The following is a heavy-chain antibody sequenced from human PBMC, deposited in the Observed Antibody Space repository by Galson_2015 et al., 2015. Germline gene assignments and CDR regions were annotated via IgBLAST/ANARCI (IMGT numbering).Heavy chain of an antibody. CDR1: GFTFSSYG. CDR3: ARGVVVAATFSEVDAFEI. D-gene: IGHD2-15*01. CDR2: IWYDGSNK. Sequence: SLRLSCAASGFTFSSYGMHWVRQAPGKGLEWVAVIWYDGSNKYYADSVKGRFTISRDNSKNTLYLQMNSLRAEDTAVYYCARGVVVAATFSEVDAFEIWGQGTMVTVS. J-gene: IGHJ3*02. V-gene: IGHV3-33*01.